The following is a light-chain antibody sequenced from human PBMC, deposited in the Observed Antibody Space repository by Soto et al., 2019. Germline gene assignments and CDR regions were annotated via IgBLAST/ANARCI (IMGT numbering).Light chain of an antibody. J-gene: IGKJ5*01. Sequence: DIQMTQSPASLSAPIGDTATITRRASQSISTYLSWYLVKPGEAPKLLIYGASTLRTGVPSRLSGSGSGTDFTLTISSLQPEDFATYYCQQSFNIPVTFGQGTRLEIK. V-gene: IGKV1-39*01. CDR1: QSISTY. CDR2: GAS. CDR3: QQSFNIPVT.